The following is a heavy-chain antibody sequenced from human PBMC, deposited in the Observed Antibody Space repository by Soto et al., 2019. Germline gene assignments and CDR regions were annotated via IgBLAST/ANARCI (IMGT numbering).Heavy chain of an antibody. D-gene: IGHD2-2*01. V-gene: IGHV4-4*02. CDR2: IYHGGST. J-gene: IGHJ5*02. Sequence: LSLTCAVSSGSISSSNWWSWVRQHPGKGLSWIGEIYHGGSTNYNPSLKSRVTVSVDKSKNQFSRKLSSVTAADTAVYYCARDKRVPAAVAAWCDPWLQGTLGTVSS. CDR3: ARDKRVPAAVAAWCDP. CDR1: SGSISSSNW.